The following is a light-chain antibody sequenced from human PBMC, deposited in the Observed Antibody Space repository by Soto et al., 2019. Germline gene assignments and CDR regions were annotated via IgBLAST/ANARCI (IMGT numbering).Light chain of an antibody. CDR1: ALPTQY. CDR2: KDN. J-gene: IGLJ2*01. V-gene: IGLV3-25*03. Sequence: SYERTQAPSVSVPPGQTARITCSGDALPTQYAYWYQQRPGQAPILVIYKDNERPSGIPERFSGSSSGTTVTLTISGVQAEDEADYYCQSADNSGTYVVFGGGTKLTVL. CDR3: QSADNSGTYVV.